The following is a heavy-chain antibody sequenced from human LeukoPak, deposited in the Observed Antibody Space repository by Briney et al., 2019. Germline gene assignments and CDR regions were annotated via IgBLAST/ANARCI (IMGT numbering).Heavy chain of an antibody. CDR1: GGSISSSSYY. D-gene: IGHD3-9*01. CDR3: AREGVDPVAFDI. V-gene: IGHV4-39*07. J-gene: IGHJ3*02. CDR2: IYYSGST. Sequence: SETLSLTCTVSGGSISSSSYYWGWIRQPPGKGLEWIGSIYYSGSTYYNPSLKSRVTISVDTSKNQFSLKLSSVTAADTAVYYCAREGVDPVAFDIWGQGTMVTVSS.